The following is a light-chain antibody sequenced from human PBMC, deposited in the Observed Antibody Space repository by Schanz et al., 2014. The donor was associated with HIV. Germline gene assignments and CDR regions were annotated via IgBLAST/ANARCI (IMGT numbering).Light chain of an antibody. J-gene: IGLJ3*02. V-gene: IGLV1-40*01. CDR1: SSNIGAGYD. CDR3: GTWHSNLIGWL. CDR2: GTS. Sequence: QSVLTQPPSVSGAPGQRVTISCTGSSSNIGAGYDVHWYQQLPGTAPKLLVYGTSDRPSGVPDRFSGSKSGTSGSLAITGLQTGDEADYYCGTWHSNLIGWLFGGGTKLTVL.